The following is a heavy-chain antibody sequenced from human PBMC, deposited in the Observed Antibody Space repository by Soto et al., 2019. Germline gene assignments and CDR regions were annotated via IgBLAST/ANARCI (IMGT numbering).Heavy chain of an antibody. CDR1: GFTFSDYY. CDR2: ISNSGSTI. Sequence: QVQLVESGGGLVKPGGSLRLSCAASGFTFSDYYMSWIRQAPGKGLEWVSYISNSGSTIYYADTVKGRFTISRDNAKNALYLQMNSLRAENTAVYYCASYRRYSSSFDYWGQGTLVTVSS. CDR3: ASYRRYSSSFDY. V-gene: IGHV3-11*01. J-gene: IGHJ4*02. D-gene: IGHD6-13*01.